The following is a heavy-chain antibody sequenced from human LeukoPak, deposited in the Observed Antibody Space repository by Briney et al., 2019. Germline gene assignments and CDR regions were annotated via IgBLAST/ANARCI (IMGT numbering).Heavy chain of an antibody. Sequence: GGSLRLSCAASGFTFSSYAMSWVRQAPGKGLEWVSLIYSGGGTYYADSVKGRFTISRDNSKNTLYLQMNSLRAEDTAVYYCARYYGESWGQGTLVTVSS. D-gene: IGHD4-17*01. CDR1: GFTFSSYA. CDR2: IYSGGGT. J-gene: IGHJ4*02. V-gene: IGHV3-53*01. CDR3: ARYYGES.